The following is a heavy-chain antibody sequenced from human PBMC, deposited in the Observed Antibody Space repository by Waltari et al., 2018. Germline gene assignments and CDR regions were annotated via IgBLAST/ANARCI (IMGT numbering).Heavy chain of an antibody. CDR3: ARATRIMITFGGVIAFDP. J-gene: IGHJ5*02. Sequence: QLQLQESGPGLVKPSETLSLTCTVSGGSISNDSYYWGWIRQPPGKGLEWIGSIYHTGMTYYNPSLKSRVTGYQDTPKNQFSLKLSSVTAADTALYYCARATRIMITFGGVIAFDPWGQGTLVTVSS. CDR2: IYHTGMT. CDR1: GGSISNDSYY. V-gene: IGHV4-39*01. D-gene: IGHD3-16*02.